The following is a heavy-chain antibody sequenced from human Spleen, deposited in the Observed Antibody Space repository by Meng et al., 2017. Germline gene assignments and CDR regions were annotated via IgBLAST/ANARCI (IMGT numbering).Heavy chain of an antibody. J-gene: IGHJ4*02. V-gene: IGHV3-48*03. D-gene: IGHD3-22*01. CDR2: ISSSGSTI. Sequence: GESLKISCAASGFTFSSYEMNWVRQTPGKGLEWVSYISSSGSTIYYADSVKGRFTISRDNAKNLLYLQMNSLRAEDTAVYYCAKNMIVVVKRTVKSRAIDYWGQGTLVTVSS. CDR3: AKNMIVVVKRTVKSRAIDY. CDR1: GFTFSSYE.